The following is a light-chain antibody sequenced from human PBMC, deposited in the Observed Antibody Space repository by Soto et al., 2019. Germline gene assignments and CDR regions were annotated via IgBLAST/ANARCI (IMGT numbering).Light chain of an antibody. CDR2: GAS. CDR3: QQTYPTPYT. Sequence: DIQMTQSPSSLSASVGDRVTITCRTSQNIIKYLNWYQQKPGKAPKFLIYGASTLQTGVPSRFSGGGSGTDFTLTISSLQPEDFATYYCQQTYPTPYTFGQGTKLDI. V-gene: IGKV1-39*01. CDR1: QNIIKY. J-gene: IGKJ2*01.